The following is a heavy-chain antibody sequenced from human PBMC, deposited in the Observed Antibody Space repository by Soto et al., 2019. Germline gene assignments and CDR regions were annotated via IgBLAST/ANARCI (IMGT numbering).Heavy chain of an antibody. CDR3: ARGNHRWLQLWYFDL. CDR1: GYTFTSYA. Sequence: ASVKVSCKASGYTFTSYAMHWVRQAPGQGLEWMGGIIPIFGTANYAQKFQGRVTITADESTSTAYMELSSLRSEDTAVYYCARGNHRWLQLWYFDLWGRGTLVTVSS. D-gene: IGHD5-12*01. J-gene: IGHJ2*01. CDR2: IIPIFGTA. V-gene: IGHV1-69*13.